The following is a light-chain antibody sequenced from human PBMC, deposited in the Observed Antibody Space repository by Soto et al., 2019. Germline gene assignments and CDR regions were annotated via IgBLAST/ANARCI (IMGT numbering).Light chain of an antibody. Sequence: DIQMTQSPSTLSASVGDRVHIPCRASQSISSWLAWYQQKPGKAPKLLIYKASSLESGVPSRFSGSGSGTQFTLTISSLQPDDFATYYCQHYNNYLWTFGQGTKVEIK. J-gene: IGKJ1*01. CDR1: QSISSW. CDR2: KAS. CDR3: QHYNNYLWT. V-gene: IGKV1-5*03.